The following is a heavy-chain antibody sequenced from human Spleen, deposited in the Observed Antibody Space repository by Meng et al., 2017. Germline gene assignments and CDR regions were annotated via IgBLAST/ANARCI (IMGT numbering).Heavy chain of an antibody. D-gene: IGHD1/OR15-1a*01. CDR3: VRSRAWVRTGFDP. CDR1: GGSLSGYY. Sequence: QVQLQQWGAGLLKPSEPLSLNCVVYGGSLSGYYWSWIRLLPGKGLDWIGSIGHSGFTYYTPSLESRVTVSVDTSRSQFSLELTSVTAADTAVYYCVRSRAWVRTGFDPWGQGTLVTVSS. CDR2: IGHSGFT. V-gene: IGHV4-34*01. J-gene: IGHJ5*02.